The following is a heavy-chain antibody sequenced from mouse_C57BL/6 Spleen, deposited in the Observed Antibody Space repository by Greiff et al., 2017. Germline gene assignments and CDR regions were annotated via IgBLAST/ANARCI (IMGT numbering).Heavy chain of an antibody. J-gene: IGHJ2*01. V-gene: IGHV5-16*01. CDR3: ARPNWDGADYFDY. Sequence: EVQRVESEGGLVQPGSSMKLSCTASGFTFSDYYMAWVRQVPEKGLEWVANINYDGSSTYYLDSLKSRFIISRENAKNILYLQMSRLKSEDTATYYCARPNWDGADYFDYWGQGTTLTVSS. CDR2: INYDGSST. CDR1: GFTFSDYY. D-gene: IGHD4-1*01.